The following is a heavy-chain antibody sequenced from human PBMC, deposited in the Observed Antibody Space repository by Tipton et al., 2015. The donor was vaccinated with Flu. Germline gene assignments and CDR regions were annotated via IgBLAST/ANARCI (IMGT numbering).Heavy chain of an antibody. J-gene: IGHJ4*02. D-gene: IGHD3-10*01. CDR1: GGSLSSFY. CDR2: IYTSGST. CDR3: ARGSGSGTYVIFDF. V-gene: IGHV4-4*07. Sequence: LSLTCTVSGGSLSSFYWSWIRQPAGKGLEWIGRIYTSGSTKYNPSLKSRLPMSVDTSKNQFSPKLTSVTAADTAVYYCARGSGSGTYVIFDFWGQGTLVTVSS.